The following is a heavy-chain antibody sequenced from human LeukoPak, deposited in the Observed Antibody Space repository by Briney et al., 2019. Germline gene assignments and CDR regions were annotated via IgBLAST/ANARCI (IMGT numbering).Heavy chain of an antibody. J-gene: IGHJ4*02. D-gene: IGHD6-19*01. CDR3: ARGPSSGWYLFDY. V-gene: IGHV4-59*01. CDR2: IYYSGST. Sequence: PSETLSLTCTASGGSISSYYWSWIRQPPGKGLEWIGYIYYSGSTNYNPSLKSRVTISVDTSKNQFSLKLSSVTAADTAVYYCARGPSSGWYLFDYWGQGTLVTVSS. CDR1: GGSISSYY.